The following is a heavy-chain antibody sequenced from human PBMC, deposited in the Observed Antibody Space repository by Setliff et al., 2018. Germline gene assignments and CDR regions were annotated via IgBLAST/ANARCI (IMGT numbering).Heavy chain of an antibody. CDR2: IGRSSNYM. V-gene: IGHV3-21*01. Sequence: GGSLRLSCAASGFTFTTYSMHWVRQAPGKGLEWVSSIGRSSNYMYYGDSVKGRFTISRDSAKSSLYLQMNSLRTEDTAVYYCARALGDYDYWYFDVWGRGTLVTVS. D-gene: IGHD4-17*01. CDR3: ARALGDYDYWYFDV. CDR1: GFTFTTYS. J-gene: IGHJ2*01.